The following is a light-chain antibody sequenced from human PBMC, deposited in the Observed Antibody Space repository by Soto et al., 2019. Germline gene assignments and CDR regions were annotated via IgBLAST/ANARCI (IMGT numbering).Light chain of an antibody. CDR2: DSS. CDR1: QSISSN. J-gene: IGKJ4*01. Sequence: EIVMTQSPATLSVSPGERATLSCRASQSISSNLAWYQQKPGQSPRLLIYDSSTRATDIPARFSGSGSGTEFTLTISSLQSEDFALYYCQQYDGWPLTFGGGTKVDIK. CDR3: QQYDGWPLT. V-gene: IGKV3D-15*01.